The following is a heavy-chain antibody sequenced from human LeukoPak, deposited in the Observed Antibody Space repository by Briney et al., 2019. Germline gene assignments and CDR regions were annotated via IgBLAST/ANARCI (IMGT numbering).Heavy chain of an antibody. D-gene: IGHD5-18*01. V-gene: IGHV4-30-2*01. J-gene: IGHJ3*02. CDR1: GGSISSGGYS. CDR2: IYYSGST. CDR3: ARDGDTAMVLGAFDI. Sequence: SQTLSLTCAVSGGSISSGGYSWSWIRQPPGKGLEWIGYIYYSGSTYYNPSLKSRVTISVDTSKNQFSLKLSSVTAADTAVYYCARDGDTAMVLGAFDIWGQGTMVTVSS.